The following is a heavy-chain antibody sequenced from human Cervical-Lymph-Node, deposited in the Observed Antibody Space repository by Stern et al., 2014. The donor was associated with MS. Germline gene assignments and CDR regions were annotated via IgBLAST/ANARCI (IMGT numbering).Heavy chain of an antibody. CDR2: ISSSAFYI. CDR3: ARSYDFWSGSHTAYWHFDL. CDR1: GFTFDRYS. D-gene: IGHD3-3*01. J-gene: IGHJ2*01. V-gene: IGHV3-21*06. Sequence: EDQLVESGGGLVKPGGSLRLSCAASGFTFDRYSMNWVRQAPGKGLEWISSISSSAFYIYHADSVKGRFTISRDNTENSLYLQMNDLRAEDTAMYYCARSYDFWSGSHTAYWHFDLWGRGTLVTVHS.